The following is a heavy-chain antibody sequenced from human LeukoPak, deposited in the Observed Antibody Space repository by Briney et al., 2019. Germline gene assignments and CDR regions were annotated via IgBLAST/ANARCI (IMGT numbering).Heavy chain of an antibody. D-gene: IGHD3-22*01. CDR3: AKVDAMIVVVITTYGAFDI. CDR1: GFTFSSYE. CDR2: ISSSGSTI. Sequence: PGGSLRLSCAASGFTFSSYEMNWVRQAPGKGLEGFSYISSSGSTIYYADSVKGRFTISRDNSKNTLYLQMNSLRAEDTAVYYCAKVDAMIVVVITTYGAFDIWGQGTMVTVSS. J-gene: IGHJ3*02. V-gene: IGHV3-48*03.